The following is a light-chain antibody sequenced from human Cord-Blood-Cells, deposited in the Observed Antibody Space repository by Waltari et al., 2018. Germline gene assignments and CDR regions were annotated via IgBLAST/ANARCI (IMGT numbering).Light chain of an antibody. CDR2: AAS. Sequence: AIRLTQPPSSLLAPTGNGATITCRASQGISSYLAWYQQKPGKAPKLLIYAASTLQSGVPSRFSGSGSGTDFTLTISSLQSEDFATYYCQQCYSNPRTFGQGTKVEIK. J-gene: IGKJ1*01. CDR3: QQCYSNPRT. V-gene: IGKV1-8*01. CDR1: QGISSY.